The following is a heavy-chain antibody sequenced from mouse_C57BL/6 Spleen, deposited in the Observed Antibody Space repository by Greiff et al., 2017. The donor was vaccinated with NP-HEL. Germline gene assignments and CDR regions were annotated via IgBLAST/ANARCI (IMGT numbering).Heavy chain of an antibody. CDR2: IHPNSGST. J-gene: IGHJ3*01. D-gene: IGHD2-5*01. V-gene: IGHV1-64*01. CDR1: GYTFTSYW. Sequence: QVQLLQPGAELVKPGASVKLSCKASGYTFTSYWMHWVKQRPGQGLEWIGMIHPNSGSTNYNEKFKSKATLTVDKSSSTAYMQLSSLTSEDSAVYYCARRGSSNYEFAYWGQGTLVTVSA. CDR3: ARRGSSNYEFAY.